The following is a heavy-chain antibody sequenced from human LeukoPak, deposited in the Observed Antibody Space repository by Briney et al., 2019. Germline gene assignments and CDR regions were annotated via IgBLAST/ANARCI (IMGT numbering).Heavy chain of an antibody. CDR1: GYTFTSYG. V-gene: IGHV1-18*01. CDR2: ISAYNGNT. Sequence: GASVKVSCKASGYTFTSYGISWVRHVPGQGLEWMGCISAYNGNTNYAQKLQGRVTMTTDTSTSTAYMELRSLRSDDTAVYYCASSYYDYVWGSYRYWGQGTLVTVSS. CDR3: ASSYYDYVWGSYRY. J-gene: IGHJ4*02. D-gene: IGHD3-16*02.